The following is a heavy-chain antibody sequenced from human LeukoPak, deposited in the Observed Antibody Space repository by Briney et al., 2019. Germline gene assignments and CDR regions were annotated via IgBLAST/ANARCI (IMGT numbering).Heavy chain of an antibody. V-gene: IGHV1-2*06. J-gene: IGHJ4*02. CDR2: INPNSGGT. CDR1: GYTFTGYY. Sequence: ASVKVSCKASGYTFTGYYMHWVRQAPGQGLEWMGRINPNSGGTNYAQKFQGRVTMTRDTSISTAYMGLSRLRSDDTAVYYCARVRSGSFFDYWGQGTLVTVSS. CDR3: ARVRSGSFFDY. D-gene: IGHD1-26*01.